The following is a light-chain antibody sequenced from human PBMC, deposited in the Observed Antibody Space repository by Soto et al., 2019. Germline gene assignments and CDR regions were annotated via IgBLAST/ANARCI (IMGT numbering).Light chain of an antibody. CDR3: QPSFSTSWT. J-gene: IGKJ1*01. V-gene: IGKV1-39*01. CDR1: QSISRY. CDR2: GAS. Sequence: DIQMTQSPSSLSASVGDRVTITCRASQSISRYLNLYQQKPGKAPELLIYGASTLQSGVPSRVSGGGSGTDFTRTISSLQPEDLATYYCQPSFSTSWTFGQGTKVEIK.